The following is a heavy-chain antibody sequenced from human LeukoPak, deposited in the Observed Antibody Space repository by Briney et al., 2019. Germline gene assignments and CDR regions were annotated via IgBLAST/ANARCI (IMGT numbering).Heavy chain of an antibody. CDR1: VGSISSSSYY. J-gene: IGHJ5*02. CDR2: IHYSGST. D-gene: IGHD6-13*01. V-gene: IGHV4-39*07. CDR3: ARVVAAAGNNWFDP. Sequence: PSETLSLTCTVSVGSISSSSYYWAWIRQPPGKGLEWIGIIHYSGSTYYNPSLQSRVTISVDTSKNQFSLKLNSVSAADTAVYYCARVVAAAGNNWFDPWGQGTLVTVSS.